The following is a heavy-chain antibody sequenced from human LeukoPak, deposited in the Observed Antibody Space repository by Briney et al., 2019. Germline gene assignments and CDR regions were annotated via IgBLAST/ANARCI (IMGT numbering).Heavy chain of an antibody. D-gene: IGHD1-20*01. J-gene: IGHJ4*02. CDR3: AREYNSRATFGY. CDR2: IHSSGYYI. V-gene: IGHV3-21*05. CDR1: ASGVAFTSHS. Sequence: GSLRLSCAASASGVAFTSHSMNGVRQAPGKGLEWISDIHSSGYYIFDADSVKGRFTVSRHNARNSLYLQMNSLRAEDMAIYYCAREYNSRATFGYWGQGTLVTVSS.